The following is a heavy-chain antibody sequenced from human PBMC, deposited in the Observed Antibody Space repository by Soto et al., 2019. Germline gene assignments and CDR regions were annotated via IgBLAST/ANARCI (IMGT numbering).Heavy chain of an antibody. V-gene: IGHV3-23*01. CDR2: TGATGRTT. J-gene: IGHJ4*02. CDR3: ATVHNTSRSFDC. CDR1: GFNFNIYA. D-gene: IGHD1-20*01. Sequence: GGSLRLSCAASGFNFNIYAMTWVRQAPGKGLEWVSTTGATGRTTYYADSVKGRFTVSRDNSKNTLDLQMSNLRAEDTAVYYCATVHNTSRSFDCWGQGTLVTVSS.